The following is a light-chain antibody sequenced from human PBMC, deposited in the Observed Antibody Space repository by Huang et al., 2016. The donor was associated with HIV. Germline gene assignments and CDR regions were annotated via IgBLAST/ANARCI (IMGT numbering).Light chain of an antibody. CDR1: QGISNS. CDR3: QQYFTSPPLT. V-gene: IGKV1-NL1*01. J-gene: IGKJ4*01. Sequence: DIQMTQSPSSLSASVGDRVTITCRASQGISNSLAWYQQKPGRAPKHLLYAASSLGSGVPSRFSGRGSGTDYTLTISRLQPEDFATYYCQQYFTSPPLTFGGGTKVEIK. CDR2: AAS.